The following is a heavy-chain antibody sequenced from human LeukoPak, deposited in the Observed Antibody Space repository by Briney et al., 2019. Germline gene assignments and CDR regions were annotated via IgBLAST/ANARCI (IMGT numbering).Heavy chain of an antibody. Sequence: SETLSLTCTVSGGSISSYYWSWIRQPPGKGLEWIGYIYTSGSTNYNPSLKSRVTISVDTSKNQFSLKLSSVTAADTAVYYCARHGPYDSSGYYYYFDYWGQETLVTVSS. D-gene: IGHD3-22*01. CDR3: ARHGPYDSSGYYYYFDY. CDR2: IYTSGST. CDR1: GGSISSYY. V-gene: IGHV4-4*09. J-gene: IGHJ4*02.